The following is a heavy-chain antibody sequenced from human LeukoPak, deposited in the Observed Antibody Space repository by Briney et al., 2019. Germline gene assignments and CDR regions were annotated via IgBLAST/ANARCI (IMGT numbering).Heavy chain of an antibody. CDR3: ARGGYCSSTSCLPLPKGTNWFDP. CDR2: IYYSGST. J-gene: IGHJ5*02. CDR1: GGSISSGGYY. V-gene: IGHV4-31*03. D-gene: IGHD2-2*01. Sequence: SQTLSLTCTVSGGSISSGGYYWSWIRQHPGTGLEWIGYIYYSGSTYYNPSLKSRVTISVDTSKNQFSLKLSSVTAADTAVYYCARGGYCSSTSCLPLPKGTNWFDPWGQGTLVTVSS.